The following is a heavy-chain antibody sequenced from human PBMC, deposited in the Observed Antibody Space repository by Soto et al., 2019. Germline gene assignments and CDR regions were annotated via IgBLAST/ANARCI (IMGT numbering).Heavy chain of an antibody. CDR1: GGSISSGY. CDR3: AKSPPPMLSPVV. Sequence: QVQLQESGPGLVKPSETLSLTCNVSGGSISSGYWNWIRQPPGKGLEWIGYIYSGSTNYNPSLKSRVTISVDSSSKHFSLRLTSVTTADTAVYFCAKSPPPMLSPVVWGQGTLVTVSS. V-gene: IGHV4-59*01. CDR2: IYSGST. J-gene: IGHJ4*02. D-gene: IGHD3-10*02.